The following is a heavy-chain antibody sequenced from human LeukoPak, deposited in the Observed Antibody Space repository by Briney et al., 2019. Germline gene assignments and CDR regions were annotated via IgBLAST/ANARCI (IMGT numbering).Heavy chain of an antibody. V-gene: IGHV1-2*02. CDR1: GYTFTDYH. J-gene: IGHJ4*02. CDR2: INPNSGGT. Sequence: ASVKVSCKSSGYTFTDYHIHWVRQAPGPGLEWMGWINPNSGGTNYAQKFQGRVTMTRDTSITTAFMELSRLRSDDTAVYYCARGGYGSGEGGYWGQGTLVTVSS. D-gene: IGHD3-10*01. CDR3: ARGGYGSGEGGY.